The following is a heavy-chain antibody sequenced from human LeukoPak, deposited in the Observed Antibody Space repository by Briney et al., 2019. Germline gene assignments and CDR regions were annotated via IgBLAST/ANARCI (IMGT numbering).Heavy chain of an antibody. CDR1: GFTFSDHY. J-gene: IGHJ4*02. Sequence: GGSLRLSCAASGFTFSDHYMDWVRQAPGKGLEWVGRIRNKADSYTTEYAASVKGRFTISRDDSKNSLHLQMNSLKTEDTAVYYCARVLKRVYSGNAIDYWGQGTLVTVSS. D-gene: IGHD5-12*01. CDR2: IRNKADSYTT. CDR3: ARVLKRVYSGNAIDY. V-gene: IGHV3-72*01.